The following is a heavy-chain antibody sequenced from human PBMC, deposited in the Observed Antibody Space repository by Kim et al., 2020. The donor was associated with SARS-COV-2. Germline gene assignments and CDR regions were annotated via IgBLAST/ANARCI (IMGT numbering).Heavy chain of an antibody. D-gene: IGHD2-2*01. CDR3: ARDADNDPSRFDP. J-gene: IGHJ5*02. V-gene: IGHV4-30-2*05. Sequence: YHPPLKRRVTSSVDTSQRQFSLTLSSVTPADTAVYYCARDADNDPSRFDPWGQGTLVTVSS.